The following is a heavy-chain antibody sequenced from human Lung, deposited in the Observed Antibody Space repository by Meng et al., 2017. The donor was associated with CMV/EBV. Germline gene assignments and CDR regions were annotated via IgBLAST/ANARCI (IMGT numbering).Heavy chain of an antibody. CDR1: GDSITNHNW. CDR3: LRRSGGSV. CDR2: IPHRGGS. D-gene: IGHD3-10*01. J-gene: IGHJ1*01. V-gene: IGHV4-4*02. Sequence: QRRLRESVTALVKPSESLSLTCPVSGDSITNHNWWAWVRQPPGKGLEGIGEIPHRGGSAYNPSLKSRVSMSIDKSKNQCSLKLTSVTAADTAVYHCLRRSGGSVWGQGTLVTVSS.